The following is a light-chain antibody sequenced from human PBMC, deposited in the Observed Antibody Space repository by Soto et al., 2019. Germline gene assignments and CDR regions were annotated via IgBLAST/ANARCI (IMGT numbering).Light chain of an antibody. CDR3: QSSDSSSHVV. CDR2: EDN. J-gene: IGLJ2*01. V-gene: IGLV6-57*02. CDR1: SGSIASNY. Sequence: NFMLTQPHSVSESPGKTVTISCTGSSGSIASNYVQWYQQRPGSAPTTVIYEDNQRPSGVPDRFSGSIDSSSNSASLTISGLKTEDGADYYCQSSDSSSHVVFGGGTKLTVL.